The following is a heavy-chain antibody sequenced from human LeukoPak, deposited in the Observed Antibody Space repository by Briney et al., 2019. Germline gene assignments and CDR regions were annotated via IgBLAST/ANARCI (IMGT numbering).Heavy chain of an antibody. Sequence: SETLSLTCTVSGGSISWYYWSWIRQPAGKGLEWIGRVYTSGSTTYNPSLKSRVTMSIDTSKNQFSLKVSSVTAADTAVYYCAKDERVADAFDIWGQGTMVTVSS. V-gene: IGHV4-4*07. CDR3: AKDERVADAFDI. CDR2: VYTSGST. J-gene: IGHJ3*02. CDR1: GGSISWYY. D-gene: IGHD2-15*01.